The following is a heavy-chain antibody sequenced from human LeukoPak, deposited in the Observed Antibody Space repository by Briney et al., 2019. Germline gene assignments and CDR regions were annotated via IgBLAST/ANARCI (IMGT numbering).Heavy chain of an antibody. Sequence: GGSLRLSCAASGFTFSNYGMHWVRQAPGKGLEWVAVIWYDGSNKYYADSVKGRFTISRDNFKNTLYLQMNSLRAEDTAVYYCANNFDYWGQGTLVTVSS. CDR1: GFTFSNYG. CDR3: ANNFDY. CDR2: IWYDGSNK. J-gene: IGHJ4*02. V-gene: IGHV3-33*06.